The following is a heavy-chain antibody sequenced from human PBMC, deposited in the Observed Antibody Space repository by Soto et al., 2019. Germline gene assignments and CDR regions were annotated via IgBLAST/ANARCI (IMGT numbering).Heavy chain of an antibody. Sequence: PGGSLRLSCAASGFTFSSYGMHWVRQAPGKGLEWVAVIWYDGSNKYYADSVKGRFTISRDNSKNTLYLQMNSLKTEDTAVYYCCTDLGYYDGSGYPHWGQGTLVTVSS. CDR3: CTDLGYYDGSGYPH. CDR2: IWYDGSNK. J-gene: IGHJ4*02. CDR1: GFTFSSYG. D-gene: IGHD3-22*01. V-gene: IGHV3-33*01.